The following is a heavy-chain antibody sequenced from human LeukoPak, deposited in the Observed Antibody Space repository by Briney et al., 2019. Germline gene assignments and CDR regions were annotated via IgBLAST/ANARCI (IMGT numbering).Heavy chain of an antibody. CDR2: ISSSSSTI. V-gene: IGHV3-48*01. CDR1: GFTFSSYS. CDR3: ARAVPYFDWLSTSPEYNWFDP. Sequence: GGSLRLSCAASGFTFSSYSMNWVRQAPGKGLEWVSYISSSSSTIYYADSVKGRFTISRDNAKNSLYLQMNSLRAEDTAVYYCARAVPYFDWLSTSPEYNWFDPWGQGTLVTVSS. J-gene: IGHJ5*02. D-gene: IGHD3-9*01.